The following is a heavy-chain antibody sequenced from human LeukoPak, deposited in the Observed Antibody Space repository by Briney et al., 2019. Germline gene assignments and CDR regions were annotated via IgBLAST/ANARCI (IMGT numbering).Heavy chain of an antibody. V-gene: IGHV3-7*03. CDR3: AKMGVVAARPGTFDY. Sequence: GGSLRLSCVVSGFTFNRCWMNWVRQAPGKGLEWVAYINPDGRDTYYVDSVKGRFTISRDNAQNSMYLQMNSLRAEDTAVYYCAKMGVVAARPGTFDYWGQGTLVTVSS. CDR2: INPDGRDT. J-gene: IGHJ4*02. D-gene: IGHD6-6*01. CDR1: GFTFNRCW.